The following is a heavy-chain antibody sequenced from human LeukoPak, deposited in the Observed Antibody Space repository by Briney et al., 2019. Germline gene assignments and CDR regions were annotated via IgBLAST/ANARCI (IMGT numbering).Heavy chain of an antibody. CDR1: GFTFRTYS. Sequence: QTGGSLRLSCAASGFTFRTYSMNWVRQAPGKGLEWISYISSSSGTIYYADSVKGRFTISRDNAKNSLYLQMNSLRDEDTAVYYCAPFSDYWGQGTPVTVSS. V-gene: IGHV3-48*02. J-gene: IGHJ4*02. D-gene: IGHD3-16*01. CDR3: APFSDY. CDR2: ISSSSGTI.